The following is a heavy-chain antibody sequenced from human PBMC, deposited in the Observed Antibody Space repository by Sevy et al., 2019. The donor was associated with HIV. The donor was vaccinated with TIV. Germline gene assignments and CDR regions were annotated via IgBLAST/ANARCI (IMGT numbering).Heavy chain of an antibody. J-gene: IGHJ4*02. D-gene: IGHD5-12*01. CDR1: GFTFGDYA. Sequence: GGSLRLSCTSSGFTFGDYAMSWFRQAPGKGLEWVAFIRRNSHEPYGGTTEYAASVKGRFTTSRDDSKSIDYLQMNSLKTEDTAVYYCTRALATADTPEYYFDYWGQGILVTVSS. V-gene: IGHV3-49*03. CDR3: TRALATADTPEYYFDY. CDR2: IRRNSHEPYGGTT.